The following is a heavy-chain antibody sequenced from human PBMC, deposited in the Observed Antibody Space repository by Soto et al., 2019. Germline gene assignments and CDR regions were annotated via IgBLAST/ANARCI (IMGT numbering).Heavy chain of an antibody. Sequence: ASVKVSCKASGYTFTSYDINWVRQATGQGLEWMGWMNSNSGNTGYAQKFQGRVTMTRNTSISTAYMELSSLRSEDTAVYYCARGRRKHYGSGSYISYAFDIWGQGTMVTVSS. CDR2: MNSNSGNT. CDR1: GYTFTSYD. J-gene: IGHJ3*02. D-gene: IGHD3-10*01. CDR3: ARGRRKHYGSGSYISYAFDI. V-gene: IGHV1-8*01.